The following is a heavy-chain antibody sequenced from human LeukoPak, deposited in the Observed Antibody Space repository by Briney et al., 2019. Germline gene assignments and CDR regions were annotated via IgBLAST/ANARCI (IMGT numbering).Heavy chain of an antibody. Sequence: AGSLRLSCAASGFTFSGYSMNWVRQAPGKGLEWVSSISSSTSYIFYADSMKGRFTISRDNAKNSLYLQMNSLRAEDTAVYYCARVWGVGATLGVFDIWGQGAMVTVSS. V-gene: IGHV3-21*01. CDR3: ARVWGVGATLGVFDI. CDR2: ISSSTSYI. CDR1: GFTFSGYS. J-gene: IGHJ3*02. D-gene: IGHD1-26*01.